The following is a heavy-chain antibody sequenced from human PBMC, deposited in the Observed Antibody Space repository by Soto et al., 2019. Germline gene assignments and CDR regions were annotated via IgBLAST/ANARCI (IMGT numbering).Heavy chain of an antibody. D-gene: IGHD2-2*01. CDR3: ARGNCSSPNCYSFSGYYGMDV. CDR2: IYTSGST. V-gene: IGHV4-4*07. Sequence: SETLSLTCTVSGGSISSYYWSWIRQPAGKGLEWIGRIYTSGSTNYNHPLKSRVTMSLDTSKNQFSLKLTSVTAADTALYYCARGNCSSPNCYSFSGYYGMDVWGQGTTVTVSS. J-gene: IGHJ6*02. CDR1: GGSISSYY.